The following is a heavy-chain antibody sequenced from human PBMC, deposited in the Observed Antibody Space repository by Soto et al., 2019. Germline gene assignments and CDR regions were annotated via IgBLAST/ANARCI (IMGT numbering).Heavy chain of an antibody. D-gene: IGHD1-26*01. CDR2: ISGSGGST. CDR1: GFTFSSYA. Sequence: GGSLRLSCAASGFTFSSYAMSRVRQAPGKGLEWVSAISGSGGSTYYADSVKGRFTISRDNSKNTLYLQMNSLRAEDTAVYYCAKDRETYYYYYGMDAWGQGTTVTVSS. V-gene: IGHV3-23*01. J-gene: IGHJ6*02. CDR3: AKDRETYYYYYGMDA.